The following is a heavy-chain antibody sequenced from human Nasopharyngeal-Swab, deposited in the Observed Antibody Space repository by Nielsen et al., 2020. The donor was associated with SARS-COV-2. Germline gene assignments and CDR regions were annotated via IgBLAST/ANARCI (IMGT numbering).Heavy chain of an antibody. CDR2: ISGSGGST. J-gene: IGHJ6*02. CDR1: GFTFSSYA. Sequence: GGSLRLSCAASGFTFSSYAMSWVRQAPGKGLEWVSAISGSGGSTYYADSVKGRFTISRDNSKNTLYLQMNSLRAEDTAVYYCAKDDRRSQWLVDYYYGMDVWSQGTTVTVSS. D-gene: IGHD6-19*01. V-gene: IGHV3-23*01. CDR3: AKDDRRSQWLVDYYYGMDV.